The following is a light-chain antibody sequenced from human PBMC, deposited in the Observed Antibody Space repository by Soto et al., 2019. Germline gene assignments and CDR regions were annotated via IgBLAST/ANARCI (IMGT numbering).Light chain of an antibody. Sequence: QSVLTQPASVSGSPAQSITISCSVTSSDVGGYNYVSWYQQHPGKAPKLMIYDVSNPRSGAPKPFSSSKSGNTASTTISGLQADDEADYSCSSYRSSSSDLCGTGTKVPAL. J-gene: IGLJ1*01. V-gene: IGLV2-14*01. CDR3: SSYRSSSSDL. CDR2: DVS. CDR1: SSDVGGYNY.